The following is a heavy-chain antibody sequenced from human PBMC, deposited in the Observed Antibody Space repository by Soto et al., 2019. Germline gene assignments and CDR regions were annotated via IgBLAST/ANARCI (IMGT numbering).Heavy chain of an antibody. CDR3: STAYYCATTGPY. Sequence: SETLSLTCTVSGGSISSGAYYWSWIRQHPGKGLEWIGHIYYSGTTYYNPSLRGRVTISVDTSKNQFSLKLSSLQMNSLRDEDSTAYYCATTGPYWGQGTLVTVSS. CDR2: IYYSGTT. J-gene: IGHJ4*02. D-gene: IGHD3-10*01. CDR1: GGSISSGAYY. V-gene: IGHV4-31*03.